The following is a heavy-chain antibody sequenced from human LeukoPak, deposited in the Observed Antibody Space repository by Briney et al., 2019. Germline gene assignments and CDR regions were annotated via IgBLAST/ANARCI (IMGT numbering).Heavy chain of an antibody. CDR1: GYTFTGYY. V-gene: IGHV1-18*04. D-gene: IGHD3-10*01. CDR3: ARGPAMVRGYNWFDP. J-gene: IGHJ5*02. CDR2: ISAYNGNT. Sequence: ASVKVSCKASGYTFTGYYMHWVRQAPGQGLEWMGWISAYNGNTNYAQKLQGRVTMTTDTSTSTAYMELRSLRSDDTAVYYCARGPAMVRGYNWFDPWGQGTLVTVSS.